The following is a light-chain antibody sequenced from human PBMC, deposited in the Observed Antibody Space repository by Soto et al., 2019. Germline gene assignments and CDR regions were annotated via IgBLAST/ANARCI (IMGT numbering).Light chain of an antibody. CDR3: QDYGGALWR. Sequence: ELVLTQSPGTLSLSPGERATLSCRASQSVSGNSLAWYRQNRGQAPRLIIYDVSTRATGIPDRFSGSRSGTDFTLTVSRLEPEDFALIFCQDYGGALWRFSQGTRVEVK. J-gene: IGKJ1*01. V-gene: IGKV3-20*01. CDR1: QSVSGNS. CDR2: DVS.